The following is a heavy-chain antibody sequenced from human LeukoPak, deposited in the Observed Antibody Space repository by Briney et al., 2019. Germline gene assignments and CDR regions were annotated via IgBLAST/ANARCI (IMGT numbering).Heavy chain of an antibody. D-gene: IGHD3-10*01. CDR1: GGSISSGSYY. Sequence: SETLSLTCFVSGGSISSGSYYWSWIRQPAGKGLEWIGRIYISGSTDYNPSLKSRVTISVDTSKNQFSLKLSSVTAADTAVYYCARFHGSGSYYRPYYYYGMDVWGQGTTVTVSS. J-gene: IGHJ6*02. CDR3: ARFHGSGSYYRPYYYYGMDV. V-gene: IGHV4-61*02. CDR2: IYISGST.